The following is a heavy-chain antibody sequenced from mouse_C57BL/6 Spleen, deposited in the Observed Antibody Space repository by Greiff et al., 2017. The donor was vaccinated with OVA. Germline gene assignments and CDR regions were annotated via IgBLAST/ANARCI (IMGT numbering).Heavy chain of an antibody. J-gene: IGHJ2*01. CDR2: IDPSDSYT. Sequence: QVQLQQSGAELVKPGASVKLSCKASGYTFTSYWMQWVKQRPGQGLEWIGEIDPSDSYTNYNQKFKGKATLTVDTSSSTAYMQLSRLTSEDSAVYYCARRANWVGDYWGQGTTLTVSS. CDR3: ARRANWVGDY. D-gene: IGHD4-1*02. CDR1: GYTFTSYW. V-gene: IGHV1-50*01.